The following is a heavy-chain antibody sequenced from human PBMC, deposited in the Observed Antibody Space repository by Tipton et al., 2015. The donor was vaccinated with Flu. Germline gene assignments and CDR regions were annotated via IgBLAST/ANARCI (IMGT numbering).Heavy chain of an antibody. Sequence: QLVQSGAEVKKPGASMKVSCKASGYTFTSYGISWVRQAPGQGLEWMGWISAYNGNTNYAQKLQGRVTMTTDTSTSTAYMELRSLRSDDTAVYYCARVIRGWEINGDGELSAPEHFDYWGQGTLVTVSS. CDR2: ISAYNGNT. CDR1: GYTFTSYG. CDR3: ARVIRGWEINGDGELSAPEHFDY. D-gene: IGHD1-26*01. V-gene: IGHV1-18*01. J-gene: IGHJ4*02.